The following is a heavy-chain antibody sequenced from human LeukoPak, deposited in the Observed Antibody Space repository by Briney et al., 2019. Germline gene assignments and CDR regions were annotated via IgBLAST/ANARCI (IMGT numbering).Heavy chain of an antibody. J-gene: IGHJ4*02. CDR1: GFTFSRHW. CDR2: IKQDGSAK. D-gene: IGHD2-15*01. V-gene: IGHV3-7*03. Sequence: GGSLRLSCAASGFTFSRHWMYWVRQAPGKGLEWVANIKQDGSAKPYVDSVKGRFTISRDNAKNSLFLQLNSLRVEDTAVYYCARDNGWSADFWGQGTLVTVSS. CDR3: ARDNGWSADF.